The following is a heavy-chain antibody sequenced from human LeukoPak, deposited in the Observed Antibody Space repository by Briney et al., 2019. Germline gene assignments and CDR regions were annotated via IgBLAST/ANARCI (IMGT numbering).Heavy chain of an antibody. CDR3: ARDQYDTWSRRGNFDS. D-gene: IGHD3/OR15-3a*01. V-gene: IGHV3-7*03. CDR1: GFSFGKYW. Sequence: GGSLRLSCVASGFSFGKYWMSWVRQAPGKGLEWVANIKLDGSEKNYVGSVKGRFTISRDNTKNSLYLQMNSLRAEDTAVFYCARDQYDTWSRRGNFDSWGQGTPVIVSS. J-gene: IGHJ4*02. CDR2: IKLDGSEK.